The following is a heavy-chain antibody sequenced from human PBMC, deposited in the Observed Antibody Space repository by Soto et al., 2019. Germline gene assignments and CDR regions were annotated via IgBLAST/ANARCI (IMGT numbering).Heavy chain of an antibody. CDR3: VRLGYLTVDS. J-gene: IGHJ4*02. CDR2: IYHSGGT. D-gene: IGHD3-22*01. Sequence: QVQLQESGPGLVKPSGTLSLTCAVSGDSISNDNWWGWARQPPGKGLEWIGEIYHSGGTNYNPSLKSRVTVSVDESKNQFSLNLNSVTAAYTAVYYCVRLGYLTVDSWGQGALVTVSS. V-gene: IGHV4-4*02. CDR1: GDSISNDNW.